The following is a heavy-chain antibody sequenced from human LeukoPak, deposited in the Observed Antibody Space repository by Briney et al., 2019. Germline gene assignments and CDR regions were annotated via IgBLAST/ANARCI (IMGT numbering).Heavy chain of an antibody. CDR2: IYYSGST. J-gene: IGHJ6*03. CDR3: SVAGSSPEGYMDV. V-gene: IGHV4-39*07. D-gene: IGHD6-6*01. Sequence: SETLSLTCTVSGGSISSSSYYWGWIRQPPGKGLEWIGSIYYSGSTYYNPSLKSRVTISVDTSKNQFSLKLSSVTAADTAVYYCSVAGSSPEGYMDVWGKGTTVTVSS. CDR1: GGSISSSSYY.